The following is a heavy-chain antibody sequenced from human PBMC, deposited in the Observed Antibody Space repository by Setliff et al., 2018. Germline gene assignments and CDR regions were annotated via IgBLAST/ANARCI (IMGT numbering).Heavy chain of an antibody. CDR3: ATFELLTGVGTAMTQFDY. D-gene: IGHD2-21*02. Sequence: GASVKVSCKVSGYTLTELSMHWVRQAPGKGVEWMGGFDPEDGETIYAQKFQGRVTMTEDTSTDTAYMELSSLRSEDTAVYYCATFELLTGVGTAMTQFDYWGQGTLVTVSS. CDR2: FDPEDGET. CDR1: GYTLTELS. V-gene: IGHV1-24*01. J-gene: IGHJ4*02.